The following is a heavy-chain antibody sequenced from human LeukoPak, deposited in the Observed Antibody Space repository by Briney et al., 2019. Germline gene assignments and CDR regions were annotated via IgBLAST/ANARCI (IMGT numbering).Heavy chain of an antibody. CDR3: AKLYGYSYGYIDF. Sequence: GGSLRLSCAASGFTFSSYAMHWVRQAPGKGLEWVAVISYDGRNKYYADSVKGRFTISRDNAKNSLYLQMNSLRAEDTALYYCAKLYGYSYGYIDFWGQGTLVTVSS. V-gene: IGHV3-30*04. J-gene: IGHJ4*02. D-gene: IGHD5-18*01. CDR2: ISYDGRNK. CDR1: GFTFSSYA.